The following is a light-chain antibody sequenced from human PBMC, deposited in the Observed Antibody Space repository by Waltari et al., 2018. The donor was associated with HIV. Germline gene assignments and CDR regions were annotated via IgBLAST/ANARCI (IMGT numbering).Light chain of an antibody. CDR1: QFINNW. V-gene: IGKV1-5*03. CDR3: QQYHSYSS. CDR2: KAS. J-gene: IGKJ3*01. Sequence: DIQITQSPSTLSASEGDRVTISCRPSQFINNWLAWYQQKPGQAPKLLIYKASTLESGVPSRFSGGGSGTDFTLTISSLQPDDFATYFCQQYHSYSSFGPGTIVDMK.